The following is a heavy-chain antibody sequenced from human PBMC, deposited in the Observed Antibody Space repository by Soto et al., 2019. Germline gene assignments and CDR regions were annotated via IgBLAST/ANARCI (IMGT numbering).Heavy chain of an antibody. CDR3: ARERVLGDGGGVDV. V-gene: IGHV4-31*03. CDR2: IYYIGSP. CDR1: GAAVSGGGQY. Sequence: QLQESGPGLLQPSQTLSLTCSVSGAAVSGGGQYWNWVRQLPGKGLEWIGNIYYIGSPDYNPSLKSRVTISLDTSKNQFSLKLISVTAADTAVYYCARERVLGDGGGVDVWGQGTTVSVSS. D-gene: IGHD3-16*01. J-gene: IGHJ6*02.